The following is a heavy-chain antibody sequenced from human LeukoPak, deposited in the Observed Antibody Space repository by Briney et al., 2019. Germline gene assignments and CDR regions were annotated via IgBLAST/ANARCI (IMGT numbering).Heavy chain of an antibody. CDR2: INHSGST. J-gene: IGHJ5*02. CDR3: ARGSIAAAGTRDNWFDP. Sequence: SETLSLTCAVYGGSFSGYYWSWIRQPPGKGLEWIGEINHSGSTNYNPSLKSRVTISVDTSKNQFSLKLSSVTAADTAVYYCARGSIAAAGTRDNWFDPWGQGTPVTVSS. D-gene: IGHD6-13*01. V-gene: IGHV4-34*01. CDR1: GGSFSGYY.